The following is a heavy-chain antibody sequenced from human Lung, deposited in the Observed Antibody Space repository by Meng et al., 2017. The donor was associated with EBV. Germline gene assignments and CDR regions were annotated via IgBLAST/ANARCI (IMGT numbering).Heavy chain of an antibody. V-gene: IGHV3-11*01. CDR1: GFTFSEFY. CDR2: ISSSGSTI. CDR3: ARDPGRFDY. D-gene: IGHD2-15*01. J-gene: IGHJ4*02. Sequence: GPWGGVGGGLVKPGGSLGRCCAASGFTFSEFYMSWIRQAPGKGLEWVSYISSSGSTIYYADSVKGRFTISRDNAKNSLYLQMNSLRAEDTAVYYCARDPGRFDYWGQGTLVTVSS.